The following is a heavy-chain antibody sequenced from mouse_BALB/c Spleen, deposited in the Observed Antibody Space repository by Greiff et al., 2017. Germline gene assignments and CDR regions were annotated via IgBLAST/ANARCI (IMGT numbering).Heavy chain of an antibody. Sequence: EVQRVESGGGLVQPGGSLKLSCAASGFTFSSYTMSWVRQTPEKRLEWVAYISNGGGSTYYPDTVKGRFTISRDNAKNTLYLQMSSLKSEDTAMYDCARQKLTGTGFAYWGQGTLVTVSA. CDR3: ARQKLTGTGFAY. V-gene: IGHV5-12-2*01. CDR1: GFTFSSYT. CDR2: ISNGGGST. J-gene: IGHJ3*01. D-gene: IGHD4-1*01.